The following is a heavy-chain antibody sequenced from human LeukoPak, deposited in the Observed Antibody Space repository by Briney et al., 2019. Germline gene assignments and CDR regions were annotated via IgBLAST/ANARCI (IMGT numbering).Heavy chain of an antibody. CDR2: ISRTFTI. D-gene: IGHD3-22*01. V-gene: IGHV3-11*01. CDR3: ARLRSSYYYDTCYDY. J-gene: IGHJ4*02. Sequence: GGSLRLSCAASGLTFSDYYMSWIRQAPGKGLEWVSFISRTFTIYYVESVKGRFTISRDNAKNSLHLQMNSLRAEDTAVYYCARLRSSYYYDTCYDYWGQGTLVTVSS. CDR1: GLTFSDYY.